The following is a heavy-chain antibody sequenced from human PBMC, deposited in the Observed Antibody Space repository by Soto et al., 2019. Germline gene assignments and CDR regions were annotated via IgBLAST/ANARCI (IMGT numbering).Heavy chain of an antibody. V-gene: IGHV3-21*01. CDR3: ARDPSSPYDFWSGYYTSSWFDP. CDR1: GFTFSSYS. Sequence: GSLRLSCAASGFTFSSYSMNWVRQAPGKGLEWVSSISSSSSYIYYADSVKGRLTISRDNAKNSLYLQMNSLRAEDTAVYYCARDPSSPYDFWSGYYTSSWFDPWGQGTLVTVSS. CDR2: ISSSSSYI. D-gene: IGHD3-3*01. J-gene: IGHJ5*02.